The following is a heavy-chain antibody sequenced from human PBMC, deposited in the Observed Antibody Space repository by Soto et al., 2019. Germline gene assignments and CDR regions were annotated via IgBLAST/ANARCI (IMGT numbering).Heavy chain of an antibody. V-gene: IGHV3-15*01. Sequence: EVQLVESGGGLVKPGGSLRLSCAASGFTFSNAWMSWVRQAPGKGLEWVGRIKSKTDGGTTDYAAPVKGRFTISRDDSKNTLYLQMNSLKTEDTAVYYCTTEVAAAPTSYYFDYWGQGTLVTVSS. J-gene: IGHJ4*02. CDR1: GFTFSNAW. D-gene: IGHD6-13*01. CDR2: IKSKTDGGTT. CDR3: TTEVAAAPTSYYFDY.